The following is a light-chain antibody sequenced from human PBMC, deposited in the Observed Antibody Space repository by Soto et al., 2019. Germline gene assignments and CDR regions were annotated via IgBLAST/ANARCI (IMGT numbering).Light chain of an antibody. Sequence: DIQMTQFPSSLSASVGDRVTITCRASQTISTCLNWYQQKAGTAPKLLIYGASDLESGIPSRFSGSGPGTYLTLTISSLQPADFAIYYCQQCLTTPRTFGQGTRVEI. CDR2: GAS. V-gene: IGKV1-39*01. CDR1: QTISTC. CDR3: QQCLTTPRT. J-gene: IGKJ1*01.